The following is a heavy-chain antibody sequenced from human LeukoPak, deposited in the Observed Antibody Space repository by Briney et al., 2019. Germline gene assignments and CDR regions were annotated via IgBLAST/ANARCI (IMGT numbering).Heavy chain of an antibody. Sequence: SVKVSCKASGGTFSSYAISWVRQAPGQGLEWMGGIIPIFGKANYAQKFQGRVTITADESTSTAYMELSSLRSEDTAVYYCARAEAAGIPAAMPLMWYYYYMDVWGKGTTVTVSS. CDR2: IIPIFGKA. CDR3: ARAEAAGIPAAMPLMWYYYYMDV. D-gene: IGHD2-2*01. J-gene: IGHJ6*03. V-gene: IGHV1-69*01. CDR1: GGTFSSYA.